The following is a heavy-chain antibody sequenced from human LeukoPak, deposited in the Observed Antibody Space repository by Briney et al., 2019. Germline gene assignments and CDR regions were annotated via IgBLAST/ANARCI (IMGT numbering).Heavy chain of an antibody. Sequence: GGSLRLSCAASGFTFSSYSMNWVRQAPGKGLEWVSAISGSGGSTYYADSVKGRFTISRDNSKNTLYLQMNSLRAEDTAVYYCAKAASPRGYSGYEAANWGQGTLVTVSS. CDR1: GFTFSSYS. D-gene: IGHD5-12*01. J-gene: IGHJ4*02. CDR3: AKAASPRGYSGYEAAN. V-gene: IGHV3-23*01. CDR2: ISGSGGST.